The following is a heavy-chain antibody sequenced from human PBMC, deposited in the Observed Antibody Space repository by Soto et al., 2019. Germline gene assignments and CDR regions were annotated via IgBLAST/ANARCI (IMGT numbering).Heavy chain of an antibody. CDR1: GFTFSNYW. Sequence: EVQLVESGGGLVQRGGSLRLSCAASGFTFSNYWMSWVRQAPGKGLEWVANIKQDGSVKYYVDSVKGRFTFSRDNARNSLYLQMSSLRAEDTAVYYCARIGYSSSSFDYWGQGTLVTVSS. CDR3: ARIGYSSSSFDY. V-gene: IGHV3-7*05. J-gene: IGHJ4*02. D-gene: IGHD6-6*01. CDR2: IKQDGSVK.